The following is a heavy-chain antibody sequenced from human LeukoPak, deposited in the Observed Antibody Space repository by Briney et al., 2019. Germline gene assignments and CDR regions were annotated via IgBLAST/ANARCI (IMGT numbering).Heavy chain of an antibody. J-gene: IGHJ6*03. Sequence: SVKVSCKASGGTFSSYAISWVRQAPGQGLEWMGGIIPIFGTANYAQKFQGRVTITADESTSTAYMELSSLRSEDTAVYYCARDPRVDSSSSYYYYYMDVWGKGTTVTVSS. D-gene: IGHD6-6*01. V-gene: IGHV1-69*13. CDR2: IIPIFGTA. CDR1: GGTFSSYA. CDR3: ARDPRVDSSSSYYYYYMDV.